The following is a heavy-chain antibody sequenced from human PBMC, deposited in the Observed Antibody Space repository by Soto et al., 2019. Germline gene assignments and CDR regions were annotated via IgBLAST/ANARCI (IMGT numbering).Heavy chain of an antibody. CDR1: GGSISSGDYY. V-gene: IGHV4-31*03. CDR2: IYYSGST. J-gene: IGHJ5*02. D-gene: IGHD3-3*01. Sequence: SETLSLTCTVSGGSISSGDYYWSWIRQHPGKGLEWIGYIYYSGSTYYNPSLKSRVTISVDTSKNQFSLKLSSVTAADTAVYYCARRWSGSRQGFDPWGQGTPVTVSS. CDR3: ARRWSGSRQGFDP.